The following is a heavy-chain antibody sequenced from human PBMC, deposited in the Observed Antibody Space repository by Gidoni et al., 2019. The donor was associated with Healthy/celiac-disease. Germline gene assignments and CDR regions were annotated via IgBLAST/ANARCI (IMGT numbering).Heavy chain of an antibody. J-gene: IGHJ5*02. D-gene: IGHD2-21*02. CDR3: ARDLAYCGGDCAPPNGFDP. CDR1: GGSISSGAYY. V-gene: IGHV4-30-4*01. Sequence: QVQLQESGPGLVKPSQTLSLTSTVSGGSISSGAYYWSWIRQPPGKGLEWLGYIDYSGSTYYNPSLKSRVTISVDTSKNQFSLKLSSVTAADTAVYYCARDLAYCGGDCAPPNGFDPWGQGTLVTVSS. CDR2: IDYSGST.